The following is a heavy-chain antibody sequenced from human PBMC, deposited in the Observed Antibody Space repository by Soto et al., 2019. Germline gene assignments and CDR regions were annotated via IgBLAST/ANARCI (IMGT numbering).Heavy chain of an antibody. Sequence: SETLSLTCTVSGGSISSYYWSWIRQPPGKGLEWIGYIYYSGSTNYNPSLKSRVTISVDTSKNQISLKLSSVTAADTAVYYCARNYGPGYTFDYWGQGTLVTVSS. D-gene: IGHD3-10*01. V-gene: IGHV4-59*08. CDR3: ARNYGPGYTFDY. CDR2: IYYSGST. J-gene: IGHJ4*02. CDR1: GGSISSYY.